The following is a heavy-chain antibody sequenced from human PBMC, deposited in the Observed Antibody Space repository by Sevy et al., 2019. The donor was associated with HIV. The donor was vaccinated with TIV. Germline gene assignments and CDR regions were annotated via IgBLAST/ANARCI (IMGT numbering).Heavy chain of an antibody. V-gene: IGHV3-21*04. CDR2: ISDDSRYI. J-gene: IGHJ4*02. D-gene: IGHD3-3*01. Sequence: GGSLRLSCAASGFTFRTYSMNWVRQAPGKGLEWLSSISDDSRYIYCSDSVKGRFTISRANAKNLLYLQMNNLRVEDKAIYYCARDFTIFGVVSGIDYWGQGNLVPVYS. CDR1: GFTFRTYS. CDR3: ARDFTIFGVVSGIDY.